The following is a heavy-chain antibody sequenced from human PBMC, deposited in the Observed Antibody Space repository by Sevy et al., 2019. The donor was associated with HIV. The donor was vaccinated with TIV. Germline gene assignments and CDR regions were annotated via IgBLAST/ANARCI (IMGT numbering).Heavy chain of an antibody. Sequence: SETLSLTCAVSGYSISSGYYWGWIRQPPGKGLEWIGSIYHSGSTYYNPSLKSRVTISVDTSKNQFSLKLSSVTAADPAVYYCARVTVLGYCSSTSCYAQLNGMDVWGQGTTVTVSS. CDR1: GYSISSGYY. D-gene: IGHD2-2*01. CDR3: ARVTVLGYCSSTSCYAQLNGMDV. J-gene: IGHJ6*02. V-gene: IGHV4-38-2*01. CDR2: IYHSGST.